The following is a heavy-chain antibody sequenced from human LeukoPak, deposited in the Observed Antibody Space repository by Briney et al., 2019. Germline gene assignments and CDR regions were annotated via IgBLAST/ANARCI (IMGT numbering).Heavy chain of an antibody. D-gene: IGHD3-16*01. V-gene: IGHV3-30*02. CDR1: GFIFSSYG. CDR2: IRYDGSDK. Sequence: GGSLRLSCAASGFIFSSYGMHWVRQAPGKGLEWVSFIRYDGSDKYYTDSVKGRFTVSRDNSKNTVYLQMNSLRTEDTAVYYCAKDGASRQGDWGQGTLVTVSA. CDR3: AKDGASRQGD. J-gene: IGHJ4*02.